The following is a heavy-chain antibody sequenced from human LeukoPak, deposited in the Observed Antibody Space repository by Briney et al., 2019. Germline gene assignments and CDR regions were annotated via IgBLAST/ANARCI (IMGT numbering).Heavy chain of an antibody. CDR2: IYHSGST. Sequence: SETLSLTCAVSSYSISSGYYWGWIRQPPGKGLEWIGSIYHSGSTYYNPSLKSRVTISVDTSKNQFSLKLSSVTAADTAVYYCARHKGWGEGRLYYSDYWGQGTLVTVSS. CDR1: SYSISSGYY. CDR3: ARHKGWGEGRLYYSDY. V-gene: IGHV4-38-2*01. J-gene: IGHJ4*02. D-gene: IGHD3-10*01.